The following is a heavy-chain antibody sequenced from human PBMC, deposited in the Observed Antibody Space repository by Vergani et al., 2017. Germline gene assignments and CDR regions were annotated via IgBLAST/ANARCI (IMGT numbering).Heavy chain of an antibody. CDR1: GGSISSSSYY. CDR2: IYYSGST. D-gene: IGHD2-2*01. J-gene: IGHJ5*02. Sequence: QLQLQESGPGLVKPSETLSLTCTVSGGSISSSSYYWGWTRQPPGKGLEWIGSIYYSGSTYYNPALKSRVTISVDTSKNQFSLKLSSVTAADTAVYYCARDRDDCSSTSCSPNWFDPWGQGTLVTVSS. V-gene: IGHV4-39*07. CDR3: ARDRDDCSSTSCSPNWFDP.